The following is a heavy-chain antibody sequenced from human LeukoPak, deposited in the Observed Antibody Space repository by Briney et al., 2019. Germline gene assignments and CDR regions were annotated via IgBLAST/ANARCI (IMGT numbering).Heavy chain of an antibody. CDR3: ARDRVIYSYGPNNWFDP. V-gene: IGHV1-3*01. J-gene: IGHJ5*02. CDR2: INAGNGNT. D-gene: IGHD5-18*01. CDR1: GYTFTIYA. Sequence: GASVKVSCKASGYTFTIYAMHWVRQAPGQRLEWMGWINAGNGNTKYSQKFQGRVTITRDTSASTAYMELSSLRSEDTAVYYCARDRVIYSYGPNNWFDPWGQGTLVTVSS.